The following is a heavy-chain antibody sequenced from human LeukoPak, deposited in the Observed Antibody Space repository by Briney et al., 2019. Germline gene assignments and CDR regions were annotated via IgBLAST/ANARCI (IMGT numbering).Heavy chain of an antibody. CDR3: ARLREEDYGDYGGYWYFDL. D-gene: IGHD4-17*01. Sequence: SETLSLTCTVSGGSISSYYWSWIRQPAGKGLEWLGRIYTSGSTNYNPSLKSRVTMSVDTSKNQFSLKLSSVTAADTAVYYCARLREEDYGDYGGYWYFDLWGRGTLVTVSS. CDR2: IYTSGST. J-gene: IGHJ2*01. V-gene: IGHV4-4*07. CDR1: GGSISSYY.